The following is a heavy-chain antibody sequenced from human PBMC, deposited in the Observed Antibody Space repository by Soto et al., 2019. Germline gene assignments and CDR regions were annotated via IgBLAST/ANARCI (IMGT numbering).Heavy chain of an antibody. Sequence: QVQLVQSGAEVKKPGASVKVSCKASGYSFTRHDINWVRQAPGQGLEWMGWINPSSGNTGYAQRFLGRLTMTTDTSTSTAYMELSGLKSEDTAIYYCAREGILFSGVIDFYGMDVWGQGTKVTVPS. J-gene: IGHJ6*02. D-gene: IGHD3-3*01. CDR2: INPSSGNT. CDR1: GYSFTRHD. CDR3: AREGILFSGVIDFYGMDV. V-gene: IGHV1-8*01.